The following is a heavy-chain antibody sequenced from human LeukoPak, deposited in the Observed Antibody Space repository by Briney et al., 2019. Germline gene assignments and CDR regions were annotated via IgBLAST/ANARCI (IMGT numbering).Heavy chain of an antibody. V-gene: IGHV4-34*01. J-gene: IGHJ1*01. CDR3: ARGPYYYDSSGYYPRSYFQH. CDR1: GGSFXXXX. Sequence: SETLSLTCAVYGGSFXXXXWSWIRQPPGXXXXXXXXXXXSXSTNYNPSLKSRVTISVDTSKNQFSLKLSSVTAADTAVYYCARGPYYYDSSGYYPRSYFQHWGQGTLVTVSS. CDR2: XXXSXST. D-gene: IGHD3-22*01.